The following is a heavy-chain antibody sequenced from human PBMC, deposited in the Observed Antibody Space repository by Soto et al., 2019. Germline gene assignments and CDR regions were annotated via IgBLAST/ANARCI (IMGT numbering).Heavy chain of an antibody. CDR1: GESISSSSYY. J-gene: IGHJ4*02. CDR3: DRQRNTVVTQDYFDH. CDR2: IYYSGRT. Sequence: SETLSLTCIVSGESISSSSYYWGWIRQPPGKGLEWIGSIYYSGRTYYNPSFKSRVTISIDTSKNQFSLKLSSVTATDTAVYYCDRQRNTVVTQDYFDHWGQGALVTVSS. V-gene: IGHV4-39*01. D-gene: IGHD2-21*02.